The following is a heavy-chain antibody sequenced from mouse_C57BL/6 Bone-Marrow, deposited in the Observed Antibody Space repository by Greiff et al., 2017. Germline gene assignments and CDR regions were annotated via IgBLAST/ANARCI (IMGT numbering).Heavy chain of an antibody. CDR1: GFTFSDYY. CDR3: ARIYYEGAMDY. D-gene: IGHD2-4*01. CDR2: ISNGGGST. Sequence: EVKLVESGGGLVQPGGSLKLSCAASGFTFSDYYMYWVRQTPEKRLEWVAYISNGGGSTYYPDTVKGRFTISRDNAKNNLYLQMSRLKSEDTAMYYCARIYYEGAMDYWGQGTSVTVSS. J-gene: IGHJ4*01. V-gene: IGHV5-12*01.